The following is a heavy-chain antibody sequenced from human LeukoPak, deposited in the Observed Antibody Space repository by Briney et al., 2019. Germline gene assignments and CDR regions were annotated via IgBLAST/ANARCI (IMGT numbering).Heavy chain of an antibody. CDR3: ARMAPMAGGDYDSSGYYYVLPHDAFDI. Sequence: PSETLSLTCTVSGGSISSSNYYWGWIRQPPGKGLEWIGSIYYSGSTYYNPSLKSRVTISVDTSKNQFSLKLSSVTAADTAVYYCARMAPMAGGDYDSSGYYYVLPHDAFDIWGQGTMVTVSS. D-gene: IGHD3-22*01. CDR2: IYYSGST. J-gene: IGHJ3*02. CDR1: GGSISSSNYY. V-gene: IGHV4-39*07.